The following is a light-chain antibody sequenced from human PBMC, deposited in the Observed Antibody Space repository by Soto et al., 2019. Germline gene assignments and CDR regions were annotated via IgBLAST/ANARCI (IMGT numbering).Light chain of an antibody. CDR2: SNN. CDR1: NSNIGSHT. V-gene: IGLV1-44*01. J-gene: IGLJ3*02. CDR3: AAWDDSLSGWV. Sequence: QSVLTQPPSASGTPGQRVTMSCSGGNSNIGSHTVNWYQHLPGTAPTLLIFSNNQRPSGVPARFSGSKSGTSASLAISGLQSGDEGDYYCAAWDDSLSGWVFGGGTKLTVL.